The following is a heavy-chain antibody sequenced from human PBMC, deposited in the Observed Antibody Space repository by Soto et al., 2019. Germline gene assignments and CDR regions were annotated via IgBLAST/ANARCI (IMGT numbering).Heavy chain of an antibody. J-gene: IGHJ4*02. D-gene: IGHD4-17*01. CDR3: ASHRLPNQIMYYFDY. V-gene: IGHV3-30*03. Sequence: PGGSMRLSCAASGFTFSSYGMDWVRQAPGKGLEWVAVISYDGSNKYYADSVKGRFTISRDNSKNTLYLQMNSLRAEDTAVYYCASHRLPNQIMYYFDYWGQGTLVTVSS. CDR2: ISYDGSNK. CDR1: GFTFSSYG.